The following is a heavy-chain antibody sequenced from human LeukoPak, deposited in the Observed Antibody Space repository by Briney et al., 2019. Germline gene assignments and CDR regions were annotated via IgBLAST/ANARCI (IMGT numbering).Heavy chain of an antibody. Sequence: GESLKISCKGCGYSFTSYWIGWVRQMPGKGLEWMGIIYPGDSDTRYSPSFQGQVTISADKSISTAYLQWSSLKASDTAMYYCARLAEAAAGTYPYYYGMDVWGQGTTVTVSS. V-gene: IGHV5-51*01. CDR3: ARLAEAAAGTYPYYYGMDV. CDR2: IYPGDSDT. J-gene: IGHJ6*02. CDR1: GYSFTSYW. D-gene: IGHD6-13*01.